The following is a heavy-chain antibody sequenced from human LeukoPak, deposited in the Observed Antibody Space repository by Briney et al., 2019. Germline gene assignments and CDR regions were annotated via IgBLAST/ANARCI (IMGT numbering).Heavy chain of an antibody. CDR2: IGSAGDT. J-gene: IGHJ3*01. V-gene: IGHV3-13*04. CDR1: GFTFSSYD. CDR3: ARAGGSGGYAFDV. Sequence: PGESLRLSYAASGFTFSSYDMHWVRQATGKGLEWVSGIGSAGDTYYPASVKGRFTISRENGKKSLYLQMNSLRAGDSTVYYCARAGGSGGYAFDVWGQGTMVTVSS. D-gene: IGHD6-25*01.